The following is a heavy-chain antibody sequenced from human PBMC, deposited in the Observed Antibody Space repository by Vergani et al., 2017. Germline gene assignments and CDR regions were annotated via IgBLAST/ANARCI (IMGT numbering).Heavy chain of an antibody. V-gene: IGHV4-39*01. CDR1: GGSIRSSSYY. CDR3: ARHIEHDTLDI. CDR2: IYYSGRT. Sequence: QLQLQESGPGLVKPSETLSLSCTVSGGSIRSSSYYWGWIRQPPGKGLEWIGSIYYSGRTYYNPSLKSRVTVSVDTSKNQFSLKLNSVTAADTAVYYCARHIEHDTLDIWGQGTMVTVSS. J-gene: IGHJ3*02.